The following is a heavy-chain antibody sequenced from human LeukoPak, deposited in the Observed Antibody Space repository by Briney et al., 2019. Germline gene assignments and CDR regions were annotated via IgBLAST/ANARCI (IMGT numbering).Heavy chain of an antibody. V-gene: IGHV4-59*01. D-gene: IGHD5-12*01. CDR3: ARYSGYDSLFDY. CDR1: GGSISSYY. CDR2: IYYSGST. J-gene: IGHJ4*02. Sequence: SQTLSLTCTVSGGSISSYYWSWIRQPPGKGLEWIGYIYYSGSTNYNLSLKSRVTISVDTSKNQFSLKLSSVTAADTAVYYCARYSGYDSLFDYWGQGTLAAVSS.